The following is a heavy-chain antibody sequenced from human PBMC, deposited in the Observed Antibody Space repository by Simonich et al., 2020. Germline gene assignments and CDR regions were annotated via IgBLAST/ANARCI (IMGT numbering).Heavy chain of an antibody. V-gene: IGHV3-7*01. D-gene: IGHD6-6*01. Sequence: EVQLVESGGGLVQPGGSLRLSCAASGFTFSSYWMSWVRQAPGKGLEWVDNIKQDGSEKYYVDSVKGRFTISRDNAKNSLYLQMNSLRAEDTAVYYCAREGIAARDAFDIWGQGTMVTVSS. CDR1: GFTFSSYW. J-gene: IGHJ3*02. CDR2: IKQDGSEK. CDR3: AREGIAARDAFDI.